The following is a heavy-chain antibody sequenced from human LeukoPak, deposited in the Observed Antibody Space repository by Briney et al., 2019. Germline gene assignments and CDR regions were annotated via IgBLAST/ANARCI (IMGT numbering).Heavy chain of an antibody. CDR2: INPNSGGT. J-gene: IGHJ4*02. CDR1: GYSFTAYY. V-gene: IGHV1-2*02. D-gene: IGHD1-26*01. CDR3: ARDVGATKFDY. Sequence: ASVKVSCKASGYSFTAYYMHWVRQAPGQGLEWMGWINPNSGGTNYAQKFQGRVTMTRDTSITTAYMEMSRLRSDDTAVYYCARDVGATKFDYWGQGTLVTVSS.